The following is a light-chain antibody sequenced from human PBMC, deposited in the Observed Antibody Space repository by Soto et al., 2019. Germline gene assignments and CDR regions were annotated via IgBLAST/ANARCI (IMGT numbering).Light chain of an antibody. CDR3: SSYTNINTRACV. CDR2: EVT. Sequence: LAQPASVSGSPGQSITISCTGTSGDIGSYNRVSWYQQHPGKAPKLIIYEVTDRPSGVSNRFSGSKSGNTASLTISGLQAEDEAEYYCSSYTNINTRACVFGTGTKV. CDR1: SGDIGSYNR. V-gene: IGLV2-14*01. J-gene: IGLJ1*01.